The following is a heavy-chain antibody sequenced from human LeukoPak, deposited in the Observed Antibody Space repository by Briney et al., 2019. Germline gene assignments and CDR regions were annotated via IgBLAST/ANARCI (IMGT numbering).Heavy chain of an antibody. CDR1: GGSISSSSYY. Sequence: SETLCLTCTVSGGSISSSSYYWGWIRQPPGKGLEWIGSIYYSGSTYYNPSLKRRVTISVDTSKNQYSLKLSSVTAADTAVFYCARQYYYDSSGYYFGYWGQGILVTVSS. V-gene: IGHV4-39*01. J-gene: IGHJ4*02. D-gene: IGHD3-22*01. CDR2: IYYSGST. CDR3: ARQYYYDSSGYYFGY.